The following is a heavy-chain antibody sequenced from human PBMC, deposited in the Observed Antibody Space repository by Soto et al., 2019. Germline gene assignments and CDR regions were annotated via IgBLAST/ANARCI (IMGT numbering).Heavy chain of an antibody. Sequence: SETLSLTCTVSGGSISSEFCYWAWIRQPPGKGLEWIGNINYSGTTYYNPSLKSRVTISVDTSKNQFSLKLSSVTAADTAVYYCARRERAAGTDWWFDPWGQGTLVTVSS. V-gene: IGHV4-39*01. D-gene: IGHD6-13*01. CDR2: INYSGTT. CDR3: ARRERAAGTDWWFDP. CDR1: GGSISSEFCY. J-gene: IGHJ5*02.